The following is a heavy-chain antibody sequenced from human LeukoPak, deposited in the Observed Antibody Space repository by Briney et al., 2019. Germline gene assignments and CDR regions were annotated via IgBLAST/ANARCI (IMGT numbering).Heavy chain of an antibody. CDR1: GGSVSSYY. D-gene: IGHD2-15*01. Sequence: SETLSLTCTVSGGSVSSYYWSWIRQPAGKGLEWIGRIYSSGSTDYNPSLKSRVTISVDTSKNQFSLKLSSVTAADTAVYYCARLFCSGGSCFHFDYWGQGTLVTVSS. CDR3: ARLFCSGGSCFHFDY. J-gene: IGHJ4*02. CDR2: IYSSGST. V-gene: IGHV4-4*07.